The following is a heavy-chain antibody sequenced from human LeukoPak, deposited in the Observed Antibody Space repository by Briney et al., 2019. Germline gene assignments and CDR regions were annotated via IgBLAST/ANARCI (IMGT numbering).Heavy chain of an antibody. CDR3: ARVGARRDGYNYFDS. J-gene: IGHJ4*02. D-gene: IGHD5-24*01. Sequence: ASVTVSCKASGYTFTSYYMHWVRQAPGQGLEWMGIINPSGGSTSYAQKFQGRVTMTRDTSTSTVYMELSSLRSEDTAVYYCARVGARRDGYNYFDSWGQGTLVTVSS. V-gene: IGHV1-46*01. CDR1: GYTFTSYY. CDR2: INPSGGST.